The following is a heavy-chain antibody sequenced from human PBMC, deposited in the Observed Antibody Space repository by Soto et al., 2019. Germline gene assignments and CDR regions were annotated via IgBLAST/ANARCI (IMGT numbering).Heavy chain of an antibody. CDR3: ARALWGPAGHINWFDP. CDR1: GGSISSGNYY. CDR2: ISYSGST. J-gene: IGHJ5*02. Sequence: SDTLSLTCTVSGGSISSGNYYWSWIRQPPGKGLEWIGFISYSGSTYYNASLKSRFTISVDTSKNQFSLNLSSVTAADTAVYYCARALWGPAGHINWFDPWGQGTLVTVSS. D-gene: IGHD2-2*01. V-gene: IGHV4-30-4*02.